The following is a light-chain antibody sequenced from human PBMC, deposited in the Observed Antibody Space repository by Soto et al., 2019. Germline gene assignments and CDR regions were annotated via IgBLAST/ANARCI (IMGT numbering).Light chain of an antibody. V-gene: IGLV2-14*01. CDR3: SSHTTSNTQV. J-gene: IGLJ3*02. CDR1: SSDIGGYNY. Sequence: ALTQPASVSGSPGQSITISCTGTSSDIGGYNYVSWYQQHPGNPPKLMIYEVSNRPSGVSNRFSGSKSGNTASLTISGLQAEDEADYYCSSHTTSNTQVFGGGTKLTVL. CDR2: EVS.